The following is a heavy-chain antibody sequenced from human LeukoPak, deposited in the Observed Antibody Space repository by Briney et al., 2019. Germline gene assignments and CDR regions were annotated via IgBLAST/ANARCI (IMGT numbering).Heavy chain of an antibody. CDR3: ARARTYYDILTGYYLDY. D-gene: IGHD3-9*01. CDR2: IPYDGSNK. J-gene: IGHJ4*02. Sequence: GRSLRLSCAASGFTFGNYAMHWVRQAPGKGLEWVALIPYDGSNKYYADSVQGRFTISRDNSKNTLYLQMNSLRAEDTAVYYCARARTYYDILTGYYLDYWGQGTLVTVSS. V-gene: IGHV3-30*04. CDR1: GFTFGNYA.